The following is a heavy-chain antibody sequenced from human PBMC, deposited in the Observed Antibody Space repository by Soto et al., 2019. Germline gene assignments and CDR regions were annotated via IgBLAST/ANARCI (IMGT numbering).Heavy chain of an antibody. V-gene: IGHV3-48*03. Sequence: EVQLVESGGGLVLPGGSLRLSCAASGLTFSNYEMNWVRQAPGKGLEWVSYIGRGGTTTYYADSLKGRFTISRDNAKNSLYLQMNSLRAEETAVYYCATRSGGGGAFDFWGQGTMVTVSS. D-gene: IGHD3-10*01. CDR2: IGRGGTTT. CDR3: ATRSGGGGAFDF. J-gene: IGHJ3*01. CDR1: GLTFSNYE.